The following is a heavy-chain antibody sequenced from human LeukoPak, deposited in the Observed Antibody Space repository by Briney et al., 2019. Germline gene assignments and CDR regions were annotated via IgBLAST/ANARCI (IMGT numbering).Heavy chain of an antibody. D-gene: IGHD3-22*01. V-gene: IGHV3-21*04. CDR1: GFTFSSYA. CDR2: ISSSSSYI. CDR3: ARESTMIVVSPLGY. J-gene: IGHJ4*02. Sequence: GGSLRLSCAASGFTFSSYAMSWVRQAPGRGLEWVSSISSSSSYIYYADSVKGRFTISRDNAKNSLYLQMNSLRAEDTAVYYCARESTMIVVSPLGYWGQGTLVTVSS.